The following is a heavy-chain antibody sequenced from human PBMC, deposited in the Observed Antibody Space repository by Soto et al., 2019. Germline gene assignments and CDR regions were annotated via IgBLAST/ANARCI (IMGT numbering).Heavy chain of an antibody. CDR2: IIPIFRTV. J-gene: IGHJ4*02. CDR3: GRGRYESSGFFSNHFFHY. CDR1: GDAFSSFG. Sequence: QVQLVQSGAEVKKPGSSVKVSCKASGDAFSSFGASWLRQAPGQGLEWMGGIIPIFRTVKYAQKFQGRVTITADESTSTAYMELSRRRSEDTAVYYCGRGRYESSGFFSNHFFHYWGQGTLVTVSS. D-gene: IGHD3-22*01. V-gene: IGHV1-69*01.